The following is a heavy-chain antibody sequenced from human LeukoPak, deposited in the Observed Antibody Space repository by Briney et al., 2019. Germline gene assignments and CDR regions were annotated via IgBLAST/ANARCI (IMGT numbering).Heavy chain of an antibody. D-gene: IGHD4-17*01. CDR2: INPNSGGT. V-gene: IGHV1-2*02. CDR1: GYTFSDYY. Sequence: ASVKVSCKASGYTFSDYYLHWVRQAPGQGLEWMGWINPNSGGTNYAQKFQGRVTMTRDTSISTAYMELSRLRSDDTAVYYCARPPTVTTAQGGYWYFDLWGRGTLVTVSS. J-gene: IGHJ2*01. CDR3: ARPPTVTTAQGGYWYFDL.